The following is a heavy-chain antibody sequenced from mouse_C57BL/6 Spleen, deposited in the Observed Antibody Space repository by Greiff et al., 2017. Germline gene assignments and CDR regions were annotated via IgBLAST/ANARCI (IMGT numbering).Heavy chain of an antibody. J-gene: IGHJ4*01. V-gene: IGHV1-42*01. D-gene: IGHD2-2*01. CDR2: INPSTGGT. Sequence: VQLQQSGPELVKPGASVKISCKASGYSFTGYYMNWVKQSPEKSLEWIGEINPSTGGTTYNQKFKAKATLTVDKSSSTAYMQLKSLTSEDSAVYYCARVYGYDTYYAMDYWGQGTSVTVSS. CDR1: GYSFTGYY. CDR3: ARVYGYDTYYAMDY.